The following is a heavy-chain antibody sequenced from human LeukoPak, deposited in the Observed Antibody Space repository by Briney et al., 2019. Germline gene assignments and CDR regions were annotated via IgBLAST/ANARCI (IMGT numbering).Heavy chain of an antibody. J-gene: IGHJ4*02. CDR2: ISSSSSYI. CDR1: GFTFSSYS. V-gene: IGHV3-21*01. Sequence: PGGSLRLSCAASGFTFSSYSMNWVRQAPGKGLEWVSSISSSSSYIYYADSVKGQFTISRDNAKNSLYLQMNSLRAEDTAVYYCARDQEWLVRNPFDYWGQGTLVTVSS. D-gene: IGHD6-19*01. CDR3: ARDQEWLVRNPFDY.